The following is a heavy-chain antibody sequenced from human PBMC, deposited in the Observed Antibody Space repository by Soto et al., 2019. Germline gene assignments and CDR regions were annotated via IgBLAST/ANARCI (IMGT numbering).Heavy chain of an antibody. CDR3: ARLDYYGSGSTYYFDY. D-gene: IGHD3-10*01. CDR2: ISAYNGNT. J-gene: IGHJ4*02. V-gene: IGHV1-18*01. Sequence: GASVKVSCKASGYTFTSYGIRWVRQAPGQGLEWMGWISAYNGNTNYAQKLQGRVTMTTDTSTSTAYMELRSLRSDDTAVYYCARLDYYGSGSTYYFDYWGQGTLVTVSS. CDR1: GYTFTSYG.